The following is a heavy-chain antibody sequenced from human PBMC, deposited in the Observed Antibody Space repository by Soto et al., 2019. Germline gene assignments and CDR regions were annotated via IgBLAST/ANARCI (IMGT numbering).Heavy chain of an antibody. CDR3: ARASGFWSGYYLDY. CDR2: ISSSSSYI. J-gene: IGHJ4*02. D-gene: IGHD3-3*01. V-gene: IGHV3-21*01. Sequence: GGSLGLSCAASGFPFSSYSMNWVRPAPGKGLEWVSSISSSSSYIYYADSVKGRFTISRDNAKNSLYLQMNSLRAEDTAVYYCARASGFWSGYYLDYWGQGTLVTVSS. CDR1: GFPFSSYS.